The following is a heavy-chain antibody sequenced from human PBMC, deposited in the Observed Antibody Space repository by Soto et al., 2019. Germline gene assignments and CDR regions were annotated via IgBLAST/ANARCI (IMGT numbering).Heavy chain of an antibody. CDR3: ARAGGEESGMDV. V-gene: IGHV4-61*01. CDR1: GGSVSSGSYY. CDR2: IYYSGST. Sequence: SETLSLTCTVSGGSVSSGSYYWSWIRQPPGKGLEWIGYIYYSGSTNYNPSLKSRVTISVDTSKNQFSLKLSSVTAADTAVYYCARAGGEESGMDVWGQGTTVTVSS. J-gene: IGHJ6*02. D-gene: IGHD3-16*01.